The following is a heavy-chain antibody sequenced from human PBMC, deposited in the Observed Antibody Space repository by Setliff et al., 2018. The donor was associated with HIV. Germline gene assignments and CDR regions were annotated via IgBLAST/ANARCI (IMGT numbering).Heavy chain of an antibody. CDR2: INHSGRT. Sequence: SETLSLTCAVYGGSFSGYCWSWIRQPPGKGLEWIGEINHSGRTKYNPSLKSRVTTSVDTSKDQFSLRLSSVTAADTAVYYCARGSCSNISCSLRVGNDAFDIWGQGTMVTVSS. J-gene: IGHJ3*02. D-gene: IGHD2-2*01. V-gene: IGHV4-34*01. CDR1: GGSFSGYC. CDR3: ARGSCSNISCSLRVGNDAFDI.